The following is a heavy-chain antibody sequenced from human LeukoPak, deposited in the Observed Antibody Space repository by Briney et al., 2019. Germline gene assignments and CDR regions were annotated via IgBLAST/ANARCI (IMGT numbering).Heavy chain of an antibody. CDR1: GFTFDDYA. D-gene: IGHD1-26*01. CDR3: AKSGSYYIEVGSFDY. V-gene: IGHV3-9*01. J-gene: IGHJ4*02. CDR2: ISWNSGSI. Sequence: AGGSLRLSCVASGFTFDDYAMHWVRQAPGKGLEWVSGISWNSGSIGYADSVKGRFTISRDNAKNSLYLQMNSLRAEDTALYYCAKSGSYYIEVGSFDYWGQGTLVTVSS.